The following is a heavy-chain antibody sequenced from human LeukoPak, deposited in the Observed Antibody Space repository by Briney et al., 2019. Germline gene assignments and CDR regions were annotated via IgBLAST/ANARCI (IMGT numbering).Heavy chain of an antibody. CDR3: ARRGGSGRVFDY. V-gene: IGHV4-39*01. Sequence: PSETLSLTCSVSGASISGGTYYWGWVRQPPGKGLEWIGCIYYTGSTYENPSLKSRVTISVDTSKNQFSLKLSSGTAAGRAVYYRARRGGSGRVFDYWGQGTLVTVSS. CDR2: IYYTGST. CDR1: GASISGGTYY. J-gene: IGHJ4*02. D-gene: IGHD1-26*01.